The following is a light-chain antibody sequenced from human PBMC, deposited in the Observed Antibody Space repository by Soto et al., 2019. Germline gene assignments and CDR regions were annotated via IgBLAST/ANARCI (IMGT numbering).Light chain of an antibody. CDR3: QHYVTSLTT. Sequence: EIVLTQSPGTLSLSPGERATLSCGASQRVTSNYLAWYQQKPGQAPRLLIYGSSTRATGIPDRFTGSGSGTDFTLTISRLEPEDFAVYYCQHYVTSLTTVGQGTKVDSK. V-gene: IGKV3-20*01. CDR1: QRVTSNY. J-gene: IGKJ1*01. CDR2: GSS.